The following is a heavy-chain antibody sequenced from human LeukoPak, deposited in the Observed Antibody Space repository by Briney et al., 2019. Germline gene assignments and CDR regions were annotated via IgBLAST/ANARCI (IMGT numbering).Heavy chain of an antibody. CDR3: ARGGPWYNH. CDR2: IYYSGST. V-gene: IGHV4-59*01. CDR1: GGSISSYY. Sequence: SETLSLTCAVSGGSISSYYWSWIRQPPGKGLEWIGYIYYSGSTNYNPSLKSRVTISVDTSKNQFSLKLSSVTAADTAVYYCARGGPWYNHWGQGTLVTVSS. D-gene: IGHD3-16*01. J-gene: IGHJ5*02.